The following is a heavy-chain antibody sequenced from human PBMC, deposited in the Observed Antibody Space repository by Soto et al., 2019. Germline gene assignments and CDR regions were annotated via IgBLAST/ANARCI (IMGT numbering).Heavy chain of an antibody. V-gene: IGHV6-1*01. D-gene: IGHD6-19*01. Sequence: SQTLSLTCAISGDSVSSISTAWSWIRQSPSRGLEWLGRTYYRSKWYSDYAVSVKSRITINPDTSKNQFSLQLKSVTPEDTAVYYCARGSYYSGWVWGQGTLVTVSS. CDR1: GDSVSSISTA. J-gene: IGHJ4*02. CDR3: ARGSYYSGWV. CDR2: TYYRSKWYS.